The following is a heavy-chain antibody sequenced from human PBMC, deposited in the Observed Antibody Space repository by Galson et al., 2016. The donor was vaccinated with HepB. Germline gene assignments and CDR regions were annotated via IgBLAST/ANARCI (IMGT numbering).Heavy chain of an antibody. J-gene: IGHJ4*02. Sequence: SETLSLTCTVSGGSISNSSYFWGWIRQPPGKELEWIGTIYYGGSTYYNPSLKSRVTISVDTSKNQFSLRLNSVTAADATVYYCATDPGSGVFDYWGQGTLVTVSS. V-gene: IGHV4-39*02. CDR1: GGSISNSSYF. CDR2: IYYGGST. CDR3: ATDPGSGVFDY. D-gene: IGHD6-19*01.